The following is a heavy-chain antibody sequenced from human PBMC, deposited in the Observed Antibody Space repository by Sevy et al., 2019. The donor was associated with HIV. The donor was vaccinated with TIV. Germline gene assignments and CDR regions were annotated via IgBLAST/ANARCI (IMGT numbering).Heavy chain of an antibody. CDR2: INQDGSEK. J-gene: IGHJ4*02. Sequence: GESLKISCAASGFTFSRYWMSWVRQAPGKGLEWVANINQDGSEKHYVDSVKGRFTISRDNAKNSLYLQMNSLRAEDTAVYYCANSMVRGVIDTYWGQGTLVTVSS. CDR3: ANSMVRGVIDTY. CDR1: GFTFSRYW. D-gene: IGHD3-10*01. V-gene: IGHV3-7*01.